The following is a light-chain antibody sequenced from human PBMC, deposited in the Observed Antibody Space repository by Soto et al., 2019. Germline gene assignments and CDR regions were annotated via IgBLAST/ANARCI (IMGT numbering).Light chain of an antibody. J-gene: IGKJ1*01. Sequence: EIVMTQSPATLSVSPGERATLSCRASQSVGRNLAWYQQKPGQAPRLLIYGASSRATGIPDRFSGSGSGTDFTLTISRLEPEDFAVYYCQQYGSSRTFGQGTKVEIK. CDR2: GAS. CDR1: QSVGRN. V-gene: IGKV3-20*01. CDR3: QQYGSSRT.